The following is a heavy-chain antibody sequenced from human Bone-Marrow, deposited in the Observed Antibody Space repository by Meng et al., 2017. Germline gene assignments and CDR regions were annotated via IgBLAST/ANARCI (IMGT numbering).Heavy chain of an antibody. D-gene: IGHD3-22*01. J-gene: IGHJ5*02. CDR2: IIPIFGTA. CDR3: ARTYYDSSGYQPHNWFDP. Sequence: SVKVSCKASGYTFTTYDINWVRQATGQGLEWMGGIIPIFGTANYAQKFQGRVPITADESTSTAYMELSSLRSEDTAVYYCARTYYDSSGYQPHNWFDPWGQGTLVTVSS. CDR1: GYTFTTYD. V-gene: IGHV1-69*13.